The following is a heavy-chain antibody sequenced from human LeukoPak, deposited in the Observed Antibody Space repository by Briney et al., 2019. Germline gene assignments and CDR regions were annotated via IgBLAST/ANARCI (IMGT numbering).Heavy chain of an antibody. Sequence: GGSLRLSCAASGFTFSSYWMSWVRQAPGKGLEWVANIKQDGSEKYYVDSVKGRFTISRDNAKNSLYLQMNSLRAEDTAVYYCARVGCSSTSCIDYWGQGTLVTVSS. CDR1: GFTFSSYW. J-gene: IGHJ4*02. V-gene: IGHV3-7*01. CDR2: IKQDGSEK. CDR3: ARVGCSSTSCIDY. D-gene: IGHD2-2*01.